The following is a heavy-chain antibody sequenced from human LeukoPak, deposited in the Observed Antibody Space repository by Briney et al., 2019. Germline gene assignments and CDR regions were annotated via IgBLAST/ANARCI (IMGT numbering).Heavy chain of an antibody. Sequence: SETLSLTCTVSGGSISSSSYYWGWIRQPPGKGLEWIGSIYYSGSTYYNPSLKSRVTISVDTSKNQFSLKLSSVTAADTAVYYCARVKTPGIAVAGSYWYFDLRGRGTLVTVSS. V-gene: IGHV4-39*07. D-gene: IGHD6-19*01. CDR1: GGSISSSSYY. CDR2: IYYSGST. CDR3: ARVKTPGIAVAGSYWYFDL. J-gene: IGHJ2*01.